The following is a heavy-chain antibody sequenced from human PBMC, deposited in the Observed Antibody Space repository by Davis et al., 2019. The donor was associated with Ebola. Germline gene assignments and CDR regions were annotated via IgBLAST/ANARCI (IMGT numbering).Heavy chain of an antibody. CDR1: GFTFSSYG. J-gene: IGHJ4*02. D-gene: IGHD4-17*01. CDR2: IWYDGSNK. V-gene: IGHV3-33*01. Sequence: LSLTCAASGFTFSSYGMHWVRQAPGKGLEWVAVIWYDGSNKYYADSVKGRFTISRDNSKNTLYLQMNSLRAEDTAVYYCARVSGDGDPDYWGQGTLVTVSS. CDR3: ARVSGDGDPDY.